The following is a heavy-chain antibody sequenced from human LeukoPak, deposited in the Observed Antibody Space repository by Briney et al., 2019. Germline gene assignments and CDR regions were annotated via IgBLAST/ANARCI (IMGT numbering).Heavy chain of an antibody. Sequence: GGSLRLSCAASGFTFDDYAMHWVRQDPGKGLEWVSGISWNSGSIGYADSVKGRFTISRDNAKNSLYLQMNSLRAEDTALYYCAKSTSVRALYYYYGMDVWGQGTTVTVSS. CDR3: AKSTSVRALYYYYGMDV. J-gene: IGHJ6*02. CDR2: ISWNSGSI. D-gene: IGHD2-2*01. V-gene: IGHV3-9*01. CDR1: GFTFDDYA.